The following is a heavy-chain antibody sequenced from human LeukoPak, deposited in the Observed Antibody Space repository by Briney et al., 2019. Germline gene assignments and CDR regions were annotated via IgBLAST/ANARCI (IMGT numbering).Heavy chain of an antibody. J-gene: IGHJ6*03. D-gene: IGHD2-2*01. CDR2: IYYSGST. Sequence: PSETLSLTCTVSGGSISSYYWSWIRQPPGKGLDWIGYIYYSGSTNYNPSLKSRVTMSVDTSKNQFSLKLSSVTAADTAVYYCARVAEGYCSGTSCYFMDVWGKGTTVTVSS. CDR1: GGSISSYY. V-gene: IGHV4-59*01. CDR3: ARVAEGYCSGTSCYFMDV.